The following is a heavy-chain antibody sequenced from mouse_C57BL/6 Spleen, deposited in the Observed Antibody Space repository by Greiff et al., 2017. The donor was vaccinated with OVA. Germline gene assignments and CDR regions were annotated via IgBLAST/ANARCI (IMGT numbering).Heavy chain of an antibody. CDR2: IYPGDGDT. D-gene: IGHD1-1*01. J-gene: IGHJ2*01. V-gene: IGHV1-82*01. CDR1: GYAFSSSW. CDR3: ARDTTDYFDY. Sequence: VQLQQSGPELVKPGASVKISCKASGYAFSSSWMNWVKQRPGKGLEWIGRIYPGDGDTNYHGKFTGKATLTADKSSSTAYMQLSSLTSEDSAVYFCARDTTDYFDYWGQGTTLTVSS.